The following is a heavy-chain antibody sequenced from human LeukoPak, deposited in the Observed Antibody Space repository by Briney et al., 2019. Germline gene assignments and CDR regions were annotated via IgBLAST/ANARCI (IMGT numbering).Heavy chain of an antibody. CDR3: ARAGGYNPYYYYYMDV. V-gene: IGHV1-2*02. CDR1: GYTFTGYY. CDR2: ISPNSGGT. J-gene: IGHJ6*03. Sequence: ASVKVSCKASGYTFTGYYMHWVRQAPGQGLEWMGWISPNSGGTNYAQKFQGRVTMTRDTSISTAYMELSRLRSDDTAVYYCARAGGYNPYYYYYMDVWGKGTTVTVSS. D-gene: IGHD5-24*01.